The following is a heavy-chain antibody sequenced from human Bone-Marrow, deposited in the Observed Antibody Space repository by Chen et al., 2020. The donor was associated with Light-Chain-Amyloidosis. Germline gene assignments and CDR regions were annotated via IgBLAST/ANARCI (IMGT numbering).Heavy chain of an antibody. CDR2: IKSDWSAT. D-gene: IGHD2-2*01. CDR3: TRGDCTSTSCFLDF. V-gene: IGHV3-74*01. J-gene: IGHJ4*02. CDR1: GFIFNDYW. Sequence: EVQPVESGGGLVPPGGTLRLSCAASGFIFNDYWLHWVRQVPGKGLVWVERIKSDWSATNDADSVKGRFTVSRDNAKNTLYLQMKSLGAEVTAVYYCTRGDCTSTSCFLDFWGQGTLVTVSS.